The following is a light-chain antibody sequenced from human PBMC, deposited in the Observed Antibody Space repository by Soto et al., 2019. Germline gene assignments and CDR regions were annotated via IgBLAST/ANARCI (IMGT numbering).Light chain of an antibody. V-gene: IGKV3-15*01. CDR1: QSVSSS. Sequence: IVMTQSPATLSVSPGERVTLSCRASQSVSSSLAWYRQKPGQAPRLLIYAASTRATGIPARFTGSGSGTEFTLTISSLQSEDFATYYCQQSYSTPITFGQGTRLEIK. CDR3: QQSYSTPIT. J-gene: IGKJ5*01. CDR2: AAS.